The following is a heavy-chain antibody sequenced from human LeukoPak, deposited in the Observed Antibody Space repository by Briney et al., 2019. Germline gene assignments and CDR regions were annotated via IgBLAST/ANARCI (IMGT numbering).Heavy chain of an antibody. CDR3: ARAGQHYGDYVEFWFDP. V-gene: IGHV3-74*01. CDR2: INSDGSST. Sequence: PGGSLRFSCAASGFTFSTYWMHWVRQAPGKGLVWVSRINSDGSSTSYADSVKGRFTISRDNAKNTLYLQMNSLRAEDMAVYYCARAGQHYGDYVEFWFDPWGQGTLVTVSS. J-gene: IGHJ5*02. D-gene: IGHD4-17*01. CDR1: GFTFSTYW.